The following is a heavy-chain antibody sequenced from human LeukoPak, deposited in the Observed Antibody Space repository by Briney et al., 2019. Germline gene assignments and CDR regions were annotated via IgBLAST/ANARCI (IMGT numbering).Heavy chain of an antibody. V-gene: IGHV4-59*08. Sequence: SETLSLTCTVSGGSISSYYWSWIRQPPGKGLEWIGYIYYSGSTNYNPSLKSRVTISVDTSKNQLSLKLSSVTAADTAVYYCARLFTTRPYSGYSGFDAFDFWGQGTMVTVSS. CDR1: GGSISSYY. D-gene: IGHD5-12*01. CDR2: IYYSGST. CDR3: ARLFTTRPYSGYSGFDAFDF. J-gene: IGHJ3*01.